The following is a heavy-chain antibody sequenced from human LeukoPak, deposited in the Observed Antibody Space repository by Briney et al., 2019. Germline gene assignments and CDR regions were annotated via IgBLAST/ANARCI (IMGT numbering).Heavy chain of an antibody. D-gene: IGHD3-9*01. J-gene: IGHJ4*02. V-gene: IGHV3-9*01. Sequence: GGSLRLSCAASGFTFDDYAMHWVRQAPGRGLEGVSGISWNSGSIGYADSVKGRFTISRDNAKNSLYLQINSLRAEDTALYYCARLSTGYYPIFDYWGQGTLVTVSS. CDR1: GFTFDDYA. CDR2: ISWNSGSI. CDR3: ARLSTGYYPIFDY.